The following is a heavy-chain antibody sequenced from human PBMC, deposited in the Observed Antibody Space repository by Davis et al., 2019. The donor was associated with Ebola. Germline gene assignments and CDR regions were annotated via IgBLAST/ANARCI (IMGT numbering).Heavy chain of an antibody. CDR2: ISSSSNYI. CDR3: ARAGGSNDYVWGTYLDY. CDR1: GFTFSSNS. J-gene: IGHJ4*02. V-gene: IGHV3-21*01. D-gene: IGHD3-16*01. Sequence: GESLKISCAASGFTFSSNSMNWVRQAPGKGLEWVSFISSSSNYIYYADSVKGRFTVSRDNAKNSLYLQMNSLRAEDTAVYYCARAGGSNDYVWGTYLDYWGQGTLVTVSS.